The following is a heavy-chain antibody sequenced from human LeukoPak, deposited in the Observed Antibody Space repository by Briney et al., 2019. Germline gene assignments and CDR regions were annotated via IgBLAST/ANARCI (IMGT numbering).Heavy chain of an antibody. CDR3: ARVLGSSWYVDY. CDR2: IYYSGTT. Sequence: PSETLSLTCTVSGGSISPYYWSWIRQPPGKGLEWIGYIYYSGTTNYNPSLKSRVTMSVDTSNNHLSLRLTSVTAADTALYYCARVLGSSWYVDYWGQGTLVTVSS. D-gene: IGHD6-13*01. V-gene: IGHV4-59*08. CDR1: GGSISPYY. J-gene: IGHJ4*02.